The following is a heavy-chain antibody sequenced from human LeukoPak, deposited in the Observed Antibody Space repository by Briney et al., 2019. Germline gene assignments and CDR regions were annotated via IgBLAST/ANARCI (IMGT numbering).Heavy chain of an antibody. D-gene: IGHD3-22*01. V-gene: IGHV4-59*01. CDR1: GGSISSYY. CDR3: ARMGRYYYDSSGYYQEGYFDY. J-gene: IGHJ4*02. CDR2: IYYSGST. Sequence: SETLSLTCTVSGGSISSYYWSWIRQPPGKGLEWIGYIYYSGSTNYNPSLKSRVTISVDTSKNQFSLKLSSVTAADTAVYYCARMGRYYYDSSGYYQEGYFDYWGQGTLVTVSS.